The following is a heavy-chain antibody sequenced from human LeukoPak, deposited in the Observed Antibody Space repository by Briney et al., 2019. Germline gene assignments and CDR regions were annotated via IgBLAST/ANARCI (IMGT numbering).Heavy chain of an antibody. CDR2: TYYRSKWYK. J-gene: IGHJ4*02. Sequence: SQTLSLTCAISGDTVSRNSVAWNWIRQSPSRGLEWLGRTYYRSKWYKDYAISVKSRMTINPDTSKNQFSLQLNSVTPEDTAVYYCARTISVAGRIDYWGQGTLVTVSS. V-gene: IGHV6-1*01. D-gene: IGHD6-19*01. CDR1: GDTVSRNSVA. CDR3: ARTISVAGRIDY.